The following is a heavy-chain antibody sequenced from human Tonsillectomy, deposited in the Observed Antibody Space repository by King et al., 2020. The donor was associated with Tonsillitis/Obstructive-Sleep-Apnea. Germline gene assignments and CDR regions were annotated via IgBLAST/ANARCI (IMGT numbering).Heavy chain of an antibody. CDR2: IIPILDIT. CDR1: GGTFSTYT. CDR3: ARDRGGEGDGYTFFDS. J-gene: IGHJ4*02. Sequence: QLVQSGAEVKKPGSSVKVSCKASGGTFSTYTISWVRQAPGQGLEWMGRIIPILDITNYAQNFQGRVTITADKSTNTASMELSSLRSEDTAVYYCARDRGGEGDGYTFFDSWGQGTLVTVSS. V-gene: IGHV1-69*09. D-gene: IGHD5-24*01.